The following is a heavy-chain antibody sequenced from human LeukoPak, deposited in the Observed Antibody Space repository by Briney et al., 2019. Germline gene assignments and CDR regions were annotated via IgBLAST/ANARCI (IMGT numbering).Heavy chain of an antibody. J-gene: IGHJ3*02. CDR3: ASRSGSFSDALDI. CDR1: GGSIINYY. CDR2: IYHSGST. D-gene: IGHD3-10*01. Sequence: SETPSLTCTVSGGSIINYYWSWIRQPPGKGLEWIGYIYHSGSTNYNPSLKSRVTISVDTSKNQFSLKLSSVTAADTAVYYCASRSGSFSDALDIWGQGTLVTVSS. V-gene: IGHV4-59*01.